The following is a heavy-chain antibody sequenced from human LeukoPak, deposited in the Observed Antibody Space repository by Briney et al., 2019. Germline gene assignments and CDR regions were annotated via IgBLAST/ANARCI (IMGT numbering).Heavy chain of an antibody. CDR3: AGEAIYGGSQNDGIDY. CDR1: GGSISSSSYY. Sequence: PSETLSLTCTVSGGSISSSSYYWGWIRQPPGKGLEWIGSIYYSGSTYYNPSLKSRVTISVDTSKNQFSLKLSSVTAADTAVYYCAGEAIYGGSQNDGIDYWGQGTLVTVSS. J-gene: IGHJ4*02. CDR2: IYYSGST. D-gene: IGHD1-26*01. V-gene: IGHV4-39*02.